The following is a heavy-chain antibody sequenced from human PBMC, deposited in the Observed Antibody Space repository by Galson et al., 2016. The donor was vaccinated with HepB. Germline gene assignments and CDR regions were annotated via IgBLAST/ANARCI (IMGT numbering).Heavy chain of an antibody. CDR2: LKGDRTQK. V-gene: IGHV3-7*01. CDR1: DFTLNFYW. J-gene: IGHJ4*02. D-gene: IGHD6-19*01. CDR3: ARLGGSGWTFDF. Sequence: SLRLSCAASDFTLNFYWMGWVRQAPGKGLEWVATLKGDRTQKRYVDSVEGRFTLSRGYAENSMFLQMDSLRVEDTAVYFCARLGGSGWTFDFWGQGTLVTVSS.